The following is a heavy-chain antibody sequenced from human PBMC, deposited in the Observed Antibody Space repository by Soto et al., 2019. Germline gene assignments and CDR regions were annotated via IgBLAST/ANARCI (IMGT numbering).Heavy chain of an antibody. CDR2: MHTGGHEK. J-gene: IGHJ4*02. Sequence: QVQLVESGGGVVQPGGSLRLSCAASGFTFSYYGFHWVRQAPGKGLEWVAGMHTGGHEKYYVDSVKGRFTVSRDDSRKMVYLEMTGLRPEDTAEYFCARDADTAGHYTHFDLWGRGALVAVS. V-gene: IGHV3-33*08. D-gene: IGHD3-22*01. CDR3: ARDADTAGHYTHFDL. CDR1: GFTFSYYG.